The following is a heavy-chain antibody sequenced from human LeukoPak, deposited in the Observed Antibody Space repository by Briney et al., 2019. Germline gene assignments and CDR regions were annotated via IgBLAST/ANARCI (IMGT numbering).Heavy chain of an antibody. CDR1: GFSLSRYW. D-gene: IGHD4-17*01. CDR3: ATGDGDSRYYFDS. CDR2: TNSDGSST. V-gene: IGHV3-74*01. J-gene: IGHJ4*02. Sequence: PGGSLRLSCTASGFSLSRYWMHWVRQAPGKGLVWVSRTNSDGSSTNYADSVKGRFTISRDNAKNTLFLEMNSLRAEDTAVYYCATGDGDSRYYFDSWGQGTQVTVSS.